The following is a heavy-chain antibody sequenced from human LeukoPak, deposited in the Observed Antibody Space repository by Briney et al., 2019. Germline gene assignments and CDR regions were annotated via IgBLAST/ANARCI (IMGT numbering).Heavy chain of an antibody. CDR3: AKAHPRTYYYDSSGYYLSGDFDY. CDR2: IGGSGGST. D-gene: IGHD3-22*01. CDR1: GFSFSRYA. V-gene: IGHV3-23*01. J-gene: IGHJ4*02. Sequence: GGSLRLSCAASGFSFSRYAMSQVPQAPGKGLEWVSPIGGSGGSTYYADSVKGRFTISGDNSKNTLYLQMNSLRAEDTAVYYCAKAHPRTYYYDSSGYYLSGDFDYWGQGTLVTVSS.